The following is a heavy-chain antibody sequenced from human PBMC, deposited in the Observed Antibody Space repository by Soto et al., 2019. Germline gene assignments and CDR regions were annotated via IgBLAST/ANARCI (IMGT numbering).Heavy chain of an antibody. J-gene: IGHJ6*04. V-gene: IGHV3-74*01. Sequence: PGGSLRLSCAASEFTFSGRSVHWVRQAPGKGLVWVSGIDKVGTDSTYADSVKGRFTSSRDNAKNTVYLQMNSLRVEGTAVYYCARGWFGPDVWGKGTTVTVSS. D-gene: IGHD3-10*01. CDR3: ARGWFGPDV. CDR2: IDKVGTDS. CDR1: EFTFSGRS.